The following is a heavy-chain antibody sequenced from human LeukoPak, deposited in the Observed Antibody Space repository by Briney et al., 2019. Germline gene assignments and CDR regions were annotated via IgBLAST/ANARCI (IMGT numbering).Heavy chain of an antibody. Sequence: PGGSLRLSCAASGFTFSSYAMSWVRQAPGKGLVWVSRIKSDGSSATYAESVKGRFTISRDNARNTLYLQMNSLRVDDTAVYYCAKSDWFDPWGRGILVTVSS. CDR1: GFTFSSYA. J-gene: IGHJ5*02. V-gene: IGHV3-74*01. CDR2: IKSDGSSA. CDR3: AKSDWFDP.